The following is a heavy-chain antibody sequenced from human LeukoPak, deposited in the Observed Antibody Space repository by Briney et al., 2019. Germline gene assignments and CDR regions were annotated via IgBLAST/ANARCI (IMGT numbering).Heavy chain of an antibody. V-gene: IGHV4-34*01. D-gene: IGHD3-22*01. Sequence: PSETLSLTCAVYGGSFSGYYWSWIRQPPGKGLEWIGEINHSGSTNYNPSLKSRVTISVDTSKNQFSLKLSSVTAADTAVYYCARPSLYDSSGSFDYWGQGTLVTVSS. J-gene: IGHJ4*02. CDR3: ARPSLYDSSGSFDY. CDR2: INHSGST. CDR1: GGSFSGYY.